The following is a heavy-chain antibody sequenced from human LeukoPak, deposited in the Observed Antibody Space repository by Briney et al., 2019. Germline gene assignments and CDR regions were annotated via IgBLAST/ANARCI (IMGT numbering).Heavy chain of an antibody. CDR1: GFTFSSYG. J-gene: IGHJ6*03. CDR2: IRYDGSNK. D-gene: IGHD2-15*01. CDR3: AKAVGTMGYYYYYMDV. V-gene: IGHV3-30*02. Sequence: GGSLRLSCAASGFTFSSYGMHWVRQAPGKGLEWVAFIRYDGSNKYYADSVKGRFTISRDNSKNTLYLQMNSLRAEDTAVYYCAKAVGTMGYYYYYMDVWGKGTTVTVSS.